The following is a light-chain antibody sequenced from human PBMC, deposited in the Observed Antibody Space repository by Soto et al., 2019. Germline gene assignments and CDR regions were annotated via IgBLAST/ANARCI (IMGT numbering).Light chain of an antibody. Sequence: QSVLTQPPSVSGAPGQRVTISCTWSSSNIGAGYDVHWYQQLPGTAPKLLIYGNNNRPSGVPDRFSGSKSGTSASLAITGLQAEDEADYYCQSYDSSLSGYVFGTGTKVTVL. CDR1: SSNIGAGYD. V-gene: IGLV1-40*01. CDR2: GNN. J-gene: IGLJ1*01. CDR3: QSYDSSLSGYV.